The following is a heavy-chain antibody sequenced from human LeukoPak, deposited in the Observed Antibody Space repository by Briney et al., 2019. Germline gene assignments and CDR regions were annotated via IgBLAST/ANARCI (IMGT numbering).Heavy chain of an antibody. Sequence: GGSLRLSCVQSGFSFNDHGMSWVRQSPGKGLEWVAEIIWTGLKTRYADSVKGRFTISRDDAENSLHLQMSSLRAEDTGLYFCAREHSGSYCLDYWGQGALVTVSS. D-gene: IGHD1-26*01. CDR2: IIWTGLKT. J-gene: IGHJ4*02. V-gene: IGHV3-20*04. CDR1: GFSFNDHG. CDR3: AREHSGSYCLDY.